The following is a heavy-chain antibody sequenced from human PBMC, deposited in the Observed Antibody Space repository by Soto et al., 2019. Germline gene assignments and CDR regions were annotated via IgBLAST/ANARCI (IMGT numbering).Heavy chain of an antibody. D-gene: IGHD2-2*01. CDR3: ARARRDIVVVPAALPFDY. Sequence: GGSLRHSWAASGLTFSSYSMSWVRQATGKGLEWVSYISSSSSTIYYADSVKGRFTISRDNAKNSLYLQMNSLRAEDTAVYYCARARRDIVVVPAALPFDYWGQGTLVTVSS. CDR1: GLTFSSYS. V-gene: IGHV3-48*01. CDR2: ISSSSSTI. J-gene: IGHJ4*02.